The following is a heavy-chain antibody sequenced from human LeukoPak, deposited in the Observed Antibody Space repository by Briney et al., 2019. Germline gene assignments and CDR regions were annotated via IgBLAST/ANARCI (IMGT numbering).Heavy chain of an antibody. CDR2: FYSGGAT. V-gene: IGHV3-53*01. CDR1: GFSFSDAW. J-gene: IGHJ6*02. Sequence: GGSLRLSCAASGFSFSDAWMSWVRQTPGKGLEWVSIFYSGGATFYVDSVKGRFTISRDNSKNMLYLQMNSLRAEDTAVYYCARGRGLDVWGQGTTVTVSS. CDR3: ARGRGLDV. D-gene: IGHD2-15*01.